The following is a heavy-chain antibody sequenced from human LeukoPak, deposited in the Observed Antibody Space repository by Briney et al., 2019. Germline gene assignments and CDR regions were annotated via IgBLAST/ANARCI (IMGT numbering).Heavy chain of an antibody. CDR2: ISGGGGST. J-gene: IGHJ6*03. V-gene: IGHV3-23*01. D-gene: IGHD1-26*01. Sequence: GGSLRLSCAVSGFTFSRYAMSWVRLAPGKGLEWVSDISGGGGSTYYADSVKGRFTISRDNAKNTLYLQMNSLRAEDTAVYYCARGPYSGSYSLCYYYMDVWGKGTTVTISS. CDR1: GFTFSRYA. CDR3: ARGPYSGSYSLCYYYMDV.